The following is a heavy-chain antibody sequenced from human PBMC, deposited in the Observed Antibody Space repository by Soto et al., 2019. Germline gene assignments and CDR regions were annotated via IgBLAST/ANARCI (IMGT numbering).Heavy chain of an antibody. CDR3: ARRYGGTFDY. CDR1: GGSISSYY. J-gene: IGHJ4*02. Sequence: QVQLQESGPGLVKPSETLSLTCTVSGGSISSYYWSWIRQPPGKGLEWIGYIYYSGSTNYNPSLKIRVTISVETSKNQFSLKLISVTAADTDVYYCARRYGGTFDYWGQGTLVTVSS. V-gene: IGHV4-59*08. CDR2: IYYSGST. D-gene: IGHD2-15*01.